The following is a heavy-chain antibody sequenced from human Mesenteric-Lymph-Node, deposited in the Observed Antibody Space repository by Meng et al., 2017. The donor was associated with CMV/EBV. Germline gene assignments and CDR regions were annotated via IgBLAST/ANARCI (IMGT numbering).Heavy chain of an antibody. V-gene: IGHV3-15*01. CDR2: IKNKVDGGTT. CDR3: TTEAIVPTVYAMHDY. Sequence: GESLKISCVASGFTFSNAWMAWVRQAPGKVLEWVGHIKNKVDGGTTDYAAPVKGRFTISRDDSENTLYLVMNSLRTEDTAVYYCTTEAIVPTVYAMHDYWGQGTLVTVSS. D-gene: IGHD2-8*01. J-gene: IGHJ4*02. CDR1: GFTFSNAW.